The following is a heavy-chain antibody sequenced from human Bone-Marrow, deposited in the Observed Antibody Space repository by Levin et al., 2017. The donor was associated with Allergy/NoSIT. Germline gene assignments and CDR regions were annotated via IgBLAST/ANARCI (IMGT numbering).Heavy chain of an antibody. V-gene: IGHV2-5*02. Sequence: ASGPTLVKPTQTLTLTCTFSGFSLTTRGVGVGWLRQPPGKAPEWLAVIYSDGDDRYSPSLKNRLTITKDTYKNQVVLTMSNMVPVDTATYYCAYKEHVYGYDTFDVWGPGTMVTVSS. CDR3: AYKEHVYGYDTFDV. CDR1: GFSLTTRGVG. CDR2: IYSDGDD. D-gene: IGHD5-18*01. J-gene: IGHJ3*01.